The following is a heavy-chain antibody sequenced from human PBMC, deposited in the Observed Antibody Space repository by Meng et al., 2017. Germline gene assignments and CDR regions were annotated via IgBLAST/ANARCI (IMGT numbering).Heavy chain of an antibody. Sequence: QVQLVQSGAEVKKPGSSVKVSCKASGGTFGSYAISWVRQAPGQGLEWMGGIIPIFGTANYAQKFQGRVTITADESTSTAYMELSSLRSEDTAVYYCARDESYIAVAGPNGFDPWGQGTLVTVSS. CDR3: ARDESYIAVAGPNGFDP. D-gene: IGHD6-19*01. V-gene: IGHV1-69*01. CDR1: GGTFGSYA. J-gene: IGHJ5*02. CDR2: IIPIFGTA.